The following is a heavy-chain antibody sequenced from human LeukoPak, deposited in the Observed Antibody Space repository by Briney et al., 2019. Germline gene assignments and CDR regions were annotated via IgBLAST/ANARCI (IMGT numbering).Heavy chain of an antibody. J-gene: IGHJ1*01. CDR2: INHSGST. D-gene: IGHD1-26*01. V-gene: IGHV4-34*01. Sequence: PSETLSLTCAVYGGSFSGYYWSWIRQPPGKGLEWIGEINHSGSTNYNPSLKSRVTISVDTSKNQFSLKLSSVTAADTAVYYCARAREVVGAPSQYFQHWGQGTLVTVSS. CDR1: GGSFSGYY. CDR3: ARAREVVGAPSQYFQH.